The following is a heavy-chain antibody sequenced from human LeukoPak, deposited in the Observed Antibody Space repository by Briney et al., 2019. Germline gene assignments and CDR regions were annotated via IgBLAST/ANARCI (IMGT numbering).Heavy chain of an antibody. CDR1: GYTFTGYY. V-gene: IGHV1-2*02. Sequence: ASVKVSCKASGYTFTGYYMYWVRQAPGQGLEWMGWINPNSGGTNYAQKFQGRVTMTRDTSISTAYMELSRLRSDDTAVYYCARDFPYYYDRVEAFDIWGQGTMVTVSS. CDR3: ARDFPYYYDRVEAFDI. D-gene: IGHD3-22*01. J-gene: IGHJ3*02. CDR2: INPNSGGT.